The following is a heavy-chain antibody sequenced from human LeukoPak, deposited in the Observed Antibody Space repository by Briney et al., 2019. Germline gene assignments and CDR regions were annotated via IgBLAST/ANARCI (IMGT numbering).Heavy chain of an antibody. CDR1: GGSISSGDYY. D-gene: IGHD3-9*01. J-gene: IGHJ5*02. CDR3: ARDTRTHYDMNWFDP. V-gene: IGHV4-30-4*08. Sequence: SQTLSLTCTVSGGSISSGDYYWSWIRQPPGKGLEWIGYIYYSGSTYYNPSLKSRVTISVDTSKNQFSLKLSSVTAADTAVYYCARDTRTHYDMNWFDPWGQGILVTVSS. CDR2: IYYSGST.